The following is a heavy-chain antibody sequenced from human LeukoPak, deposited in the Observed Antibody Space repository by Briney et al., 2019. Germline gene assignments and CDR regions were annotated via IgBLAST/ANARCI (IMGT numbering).Heavy chain of an antibody. D-gene: IGHD3-22*01. CDR1: GFTFSSYS. CDR2: ISSSSSTI. V-gene: IGHV3-48*04. J-gene: IGHJ4*02. Sequence: TGGSLRLSCAASGFTFSSYSMNWVRQAPGKGLEWVSYISSSSSTIYYADSVKGRFTISRDNAKNSLYLQMNSLRAEDTAVYYCAKDRRYYYDSSGSYYFDYWGQGTLVTVSS. CDR3: AKDRRYYYDSSGSYYFDY.